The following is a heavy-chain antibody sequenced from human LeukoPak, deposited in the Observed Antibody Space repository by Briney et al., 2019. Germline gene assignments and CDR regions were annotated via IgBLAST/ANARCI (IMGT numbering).Heavy chain of an antibody. CDR1: GDSINNSNW. V-gene: IGHV4-4*02. D-gene: IGHD5-18*01. Sequence: SETLSLTCAVSGDSINNSNWWSWVRQPPGKGLEWIGEIYHVGSTNYNPSLESRVTMSLDKSKNQFSLKLSSVTAADTAVYFCARIEAVTRGYNHAYYFDYWGQGTLVTVSS. J-gene: IGHJ4*02. CDR2: IYHVGST. CDR3: ARIEAVTRGYNHAYYFDY.